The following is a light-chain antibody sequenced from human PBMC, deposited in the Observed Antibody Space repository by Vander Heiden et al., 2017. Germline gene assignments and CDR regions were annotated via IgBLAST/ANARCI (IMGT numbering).Light chain of an antibody. J-gene: IGKJ1*01. CDR1: QNINTW. CDR3: QHYDSYSPA. CDR2: DAS. V-gene: IGKV1-5*01. Sequence: DIQMTQSPSTLSASVGDRVSITCRASQNINTWLAWYQQKPGKAPNLLIYDASNLGSGVPSRFSGSGSGTEFTLTISSLQPDDFATYYCQHYDSYSPAFGQGTYVEVK.